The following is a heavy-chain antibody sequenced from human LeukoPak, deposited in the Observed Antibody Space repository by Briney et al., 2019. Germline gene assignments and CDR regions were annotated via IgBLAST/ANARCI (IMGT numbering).Heavy chain of an antibody. CDR3: ARVGATSAAGNGGDLDY. CDR1: GFTFSSYW. V-gene: IGHV3-7*01. CDR2: IKQDGSEK. J-gene: IGHJ4*02. Sequence: GGSLRLSCAASGFTFSSYWMSWVRQAPGKGLEWVANIKQDGSEKYYVDSVKGRFTISRDNAKNSLYLQMNSLRAEDTAVYYCARVGATSAAGNGGDLDYWGQGTLVTVSS. D-gene: IGHD6-25*01.